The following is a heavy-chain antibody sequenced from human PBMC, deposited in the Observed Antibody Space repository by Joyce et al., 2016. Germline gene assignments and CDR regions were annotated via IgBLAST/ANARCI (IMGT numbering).Heavy chain of an antibody. J-gene: IGHJ4*01. V-gene: IGHV3-23*01. D-gene: IGHD3-10*01. Sequence: EVHLFESGGDLVQPGGSLTLSCAASGFSFSVNGMVWGRQAPGKGLEWVSTTHGGGCGAEYAASGKGRFTISRDNSKNTNYLQMDSLRAEDTAVYYCARARGSGSCKLWCFDYWGQGSLVTVSS. CDR3: ARARGSGSCKLWCFDY. CDR1: GFSFSVNG. CDR2: THGGGCGA.